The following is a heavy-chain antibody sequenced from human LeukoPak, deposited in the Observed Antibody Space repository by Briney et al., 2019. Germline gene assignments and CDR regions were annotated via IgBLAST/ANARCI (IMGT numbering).Heavy chain of an antibody. J-gene: IGHJ4*02. CDR1: GGSISSGSYY. Sequence: SETLSLTCTVSGGSISSGSYYWSWIRQPAGKGLEWIGRIYTSGSTNYNPSLKSRVTISVDTSKNQFSLKLSSVTAADTAVYYCARGRRGSSWYGIDYWGQGTLVTVSS. CDR2: IYTSGST. D-gene: IGHD6-13*01. V-gene: IGHV4-61*02. CDR3: ARGRRGSSWYGIDY.